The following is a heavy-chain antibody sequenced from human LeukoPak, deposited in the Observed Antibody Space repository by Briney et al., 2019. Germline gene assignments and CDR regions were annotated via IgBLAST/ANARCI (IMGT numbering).Heavy chain of an antibody. CDR1: GFTFSGFA. V-gene: IGHV3-23*01. Sequence: GGSLRLSCAASGFTFSGFAMTWVRQAPGKGLEWVSSIGSDYKTHYSESVKGRFAISRDNSKSTLFLQMNSLRAEDTALYYCAKDLHYYVAMGVWGQGTAVTVSS. CDR3: AKDLHYYVAMGV. J-gene: IGHJ6*02. D-gene: IGHD3-10*02. CDR2: IGSDYKT.